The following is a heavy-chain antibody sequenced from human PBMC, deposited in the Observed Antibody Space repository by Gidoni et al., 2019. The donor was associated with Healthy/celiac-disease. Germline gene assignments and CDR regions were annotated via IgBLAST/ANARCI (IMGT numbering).Heavy chain of an antibody. CDR3: ARDQGLVTGYYYGMDV. D-gene: IGHD2-21*01. Sequence: QVQLQESGPGLVKPSETLSLTCTVPGGSISSYYWSWIRQPPGKGLEWIGYIYYSGSTNYNPSLKSRVTISVDTSKNQFSLKLSSVTAADTAVYYCARDQGLVTGYYYGMDVWGQGTTVTVSS. V-gene: IGHV4-59*01. CDR2: IYYSGST. CDR1: GGSISSYY. J-gene: IGHJ6*02.